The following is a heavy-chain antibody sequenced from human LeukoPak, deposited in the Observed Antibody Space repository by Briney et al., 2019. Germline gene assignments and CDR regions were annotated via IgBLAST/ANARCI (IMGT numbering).Heavy chain of an antibody. CDR2: ISSSSSYI. J-gene: IGHJ5*02. CDR3: ARGREGISDDENWFDP. V-gene: IGHV3-21*01. CDR1: GFTFGSYS. Sequence: PGGSLRLSCAASGFTFGSYSMNWVRQAPGKGLEWVSSISSSSSYIYYADSVKGRFTISRDNAKNSLYLQMNSLRAEDTAVYYCARGREGISDDENWFDPWGQGTLVTVSS. D-gene: IGHD1-14*01.